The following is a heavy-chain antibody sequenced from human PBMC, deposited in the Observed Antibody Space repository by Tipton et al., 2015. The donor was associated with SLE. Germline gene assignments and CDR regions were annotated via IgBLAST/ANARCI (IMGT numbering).Heavy chain of an antibody. V-gene: IGHV3-7*01. CDR3: ASDYYGSGSYYPFGY. CDR2: IKQDGSEK. Sequence: SLRLSCAASGFTVSSNYMSWVRQSPGKGLEWVANIKQDGSEKYYADSVKGRFTISRDNAKNSLYLQMNSLRAEDTAVYYCASDYYGSGSYYPFGYWGQGTLVTVSS. CDR1: GFTVSSNY. J-gene: IGHJ4*02. D-gene: IGHD3-10*01.